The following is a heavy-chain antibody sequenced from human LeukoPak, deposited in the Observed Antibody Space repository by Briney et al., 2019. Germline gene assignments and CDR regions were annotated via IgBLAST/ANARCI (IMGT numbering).Heavy chain of an antibody. CDR3: ARGWRYSDSLIDS. D-gene: IGHD4-11*01. CDR2: ISSGSSYT. Sequence: PGGSLRLSCAASGFXFTDYYISWIRQAPGKGLEWVSYISSGSSYTNYAASVKGRFTISRDNAKNSLYLQMNSLRAEDTAVYYCARGWRYSDSLIDSWGQGTLVTVSS. J-gene: IGHJ4*02. V-gene: IGHV3-11*05. CDR1: GFXFTDYY.